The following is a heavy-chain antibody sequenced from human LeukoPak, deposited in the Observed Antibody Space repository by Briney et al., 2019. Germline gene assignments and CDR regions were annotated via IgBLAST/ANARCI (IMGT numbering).Heavy chain of an antibody. CDR2: INHSGST. Sequence: ETLTLTCAASGVSFSGYYWSWIRQPPGKGLEWVGDINHSGSTNYNPSLKSRVTITADASKNQLFLQQMSVTAADEAAVYCGRGRYYHTDWFDPRGQGTLVADS. CDR3: GRGRYYHTDWFDP. CDR1: GVSFSGYY. J-gene: IGHJ5*02. V-gene: IGHV4-34*01. D-gene: IGHD3-22*01.